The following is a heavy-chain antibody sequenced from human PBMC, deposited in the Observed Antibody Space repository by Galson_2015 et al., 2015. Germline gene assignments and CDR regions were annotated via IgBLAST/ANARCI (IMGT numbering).Heavy chain of an antibody. CDR2: IYYSGST. V-gene: IGHV4-39*07. D-gene: IGHD2-15*01. Sequence: SETLSLTCTVSGGSISSSSYYWGWIRQPPGKGLEWIGSIYYSGSTNYNPSLKSRVTISVDKSKNQSSLKLSSVTAADTAVYYCARVGIAEFYYYYYMDVWGKGTTVTVSS. J-gene: IGHJ6*03. CDR1: GGSISSSSYY. CDR3: ARVGIAEFYYYYYMDV.